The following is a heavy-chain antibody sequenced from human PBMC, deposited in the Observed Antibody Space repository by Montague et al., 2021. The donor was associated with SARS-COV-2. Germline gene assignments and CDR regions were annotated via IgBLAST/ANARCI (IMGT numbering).Heavy chain of an antibody. CDR1: GRSISSSSYY. CDR2: IYYSGST. J-gene: IGHJ6*02. Sequence: SETLPLTCTVSGRSISSSSYYWGWIRQPPGKGLEWIGSIYYSGSTYYNPSLKSRVTISVDTSKNQFSLKLSSVTAADTAVYYCARVGRQQLVRLSGMDVWGQGTTVTVSS. D-gene: IGHD6-13*01. V-gene: IGHV4-39*07. CDR3: ARVGRQQLVRLSGMDV.